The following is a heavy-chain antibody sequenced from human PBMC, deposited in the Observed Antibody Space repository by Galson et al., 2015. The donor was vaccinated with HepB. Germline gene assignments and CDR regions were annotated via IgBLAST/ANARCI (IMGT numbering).Heavy chain of an antibody. CDR1: GYTFTGYY. CDR2: INPNSGGT. Sequence: SVKVSCKASGYTFTGYYMHWVRQAPGQGLEWMGWINPNSGGTNYAQKFQGWVTMTRDTSISTACMELSRLRSDDTAVYYCARGSYFDWLLIDYWGQGTLVTVSS. D-gene: IGHD3-9*01. CDR3: ARGSYFDWLLIDY. J-gene: IGHJ4*02. V-gene: IGHV1-2*04.